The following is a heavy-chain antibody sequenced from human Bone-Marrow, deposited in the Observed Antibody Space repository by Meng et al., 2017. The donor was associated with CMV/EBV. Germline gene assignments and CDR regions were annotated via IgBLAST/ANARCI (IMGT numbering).Heavy chain of an antibody. D-gene: IGHD2/OR15-2a*01. CDR1: GDSFSTNTFY. CDR3: ANYRFASMMDY. Sequence: CTVSGDSFSTNTFYWGWIRQPPGKGLEWIGHILNSGATSYNPSLKTRVTISVDMSKNQFSLNLNSVTAADTAVYYCANYRFASMMDYWGQGILVTVSS. V-gene: IGHV4-39*07. CDR2: ILNSGAT. J-gene: IGHJ4*02.